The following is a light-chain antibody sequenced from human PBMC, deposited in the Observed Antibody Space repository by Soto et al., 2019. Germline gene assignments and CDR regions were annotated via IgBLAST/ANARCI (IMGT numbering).Light chain of an antibody. Sequence: DIQMTQSPSSLSASVGDRVTITCRASQRISRYLNWYQQKPGKAPKLLIYAASSLQSGVPSRFSGSGSGTDFTLTISSLQPEDFATYSCQQSYSTPSFVGGTKVEIK. V-gene: IGKV1-39*01. J-gene: IGKJ4*01. CDR1: QRISRY. CDR2: AAS. CDR3: QQSYSTPS.